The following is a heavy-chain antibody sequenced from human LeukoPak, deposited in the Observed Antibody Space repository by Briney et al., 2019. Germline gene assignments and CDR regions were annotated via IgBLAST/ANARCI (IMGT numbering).Heavy chain of an antibody. Sequence: SETLSLTCTVSGGSISSSSYYWGWIRQPPGKGLEWIGSIYYSGSTYYNPSLKSRVTISVDTSKNQFSLKLSSVTAADTAVYYCARVGVYDSSGYLDYWGQGTLVTVSS. CDR3: ARVGVYDSSGYLDY. D-gene: IGHD3-22*01. CDR2: IYYSGST. V-gene: IGHV4-39*07. CDR1: GGSISSSSYY. J-gene: IGHJ4*02.